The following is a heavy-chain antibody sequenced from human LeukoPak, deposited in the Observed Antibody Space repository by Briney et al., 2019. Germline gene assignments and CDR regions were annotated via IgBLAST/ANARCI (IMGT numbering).Heavy chain of an antibody. J-gene: IGHJ4*02. D-gene: IGHD3-3*01. CDR2: ISYDGSNK. Sequence: PGGSLRLSFAASGFTFSNYAMHWVRQAPGKGLEWVAVISYDGSNKYNADSVKGRFTISRDNSKNTLYLQMNSLRAEDTAVYYCAKDGGFLEWLLFYYFDYWGQGTLVTVSS. V-gene: IGHV3-30-3*01. CDR3: AKDGGFLEWLLFYYFDY. CDR1: GFTFSNYA.